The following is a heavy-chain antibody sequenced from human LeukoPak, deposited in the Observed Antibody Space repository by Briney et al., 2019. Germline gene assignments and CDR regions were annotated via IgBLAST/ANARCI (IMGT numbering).Heavy chain of an antibody. CDR3: ARGYNWGSPTRNFYYLDV. J-gene: IGHJ6*03. CDR2: IYTSGSP. CDR1: GGSISSYY. V-gene: IGHV4-4*07. D-gene: IGHD7-27*01. Sequence: SETLSLTCTVSGGSISSYYWSWIRQPAGKGLEWIGRIYTSGSPNYHPSLYSRVTMSVDTSKNQFSLKLRSVTAADTAVYYCARGYNWGSPTRNFYYLDVWGKGTTVTVSS.